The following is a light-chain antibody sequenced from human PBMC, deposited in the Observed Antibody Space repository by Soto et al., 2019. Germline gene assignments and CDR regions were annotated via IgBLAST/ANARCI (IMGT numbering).Light chain of an antibody. CDR1: SSNIGANP. V-gene: IGLV1-44*01. J-gene: IGLJ2*01. CDR2: NND. Sequence: QSVLTQPPSASGTPGQRVTISCSGSSSNIGANPNNWYQQLSVTAPKLLIYNNDQLPSGVPDRFSASKSGTSASLAITGLKSEDEADYYCEAWDDSLYGAVLGGGTKLTVL. CDR3: EAWDDSLYGAV.